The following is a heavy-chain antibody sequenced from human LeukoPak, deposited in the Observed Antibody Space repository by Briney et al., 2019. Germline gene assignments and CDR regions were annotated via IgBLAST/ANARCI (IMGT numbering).Heavy chain of an antibody. V-gene: IGHV3-48*01. Sequence: GGSLRLSCAASGFTFSSYSMNWVRQAPGKGLEWVSYISSSSSTIYYADSVKGRFTISRDNAKNSLYLQMNSLRAEDTAVYYCARGSTILAGGGVDFDYWGQGTLVTVSS. CDR1: GFTFSSYS. CDR2: ISSSSSTI. J-gene: IGHJ4*02. CDR3: ARGSTILAGGGVDFDY. D-gene: IGHD3-3*01.